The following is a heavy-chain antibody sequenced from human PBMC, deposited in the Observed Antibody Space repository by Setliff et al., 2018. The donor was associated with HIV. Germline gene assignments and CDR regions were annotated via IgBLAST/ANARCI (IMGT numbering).Heavy chain of an antibody. CDR1: GYSISSGYY. CDR2: IYHSGST. Sequence: SETLSLTCTVSGYSISSGYYWGWIRQPPGKGLEWIGSIYHSGSTYYNPFRKSRVTISVDTSKNQFSLTLNSVTAADTAVYYCARGSRQLTIFGVVFKTNYYFMDVWGKGTAVTVSS. CDR3: ARGSRQLTIFGVVFKTNYYFMDV. V-gene: IGHV4-38-2*02. D-gene: IGHD3-3*01. J-gene: IGHJ6*03.